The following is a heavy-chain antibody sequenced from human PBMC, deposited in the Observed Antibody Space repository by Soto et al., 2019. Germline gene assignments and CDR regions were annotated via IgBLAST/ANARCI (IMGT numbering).Heavy chain of an antibody. CDR3: ARVDPYYYDSSGHYYYYGMDV. D-gene: IGHD3-22*01. V-gene: IGHV6-1*01. CDR1: GDSVSSTSAA. CDR2: TYYRSKWYN. Sequence: QSQTLSLTCAISGDSVSSTSAAWNWIRQSPSRGLEWLGRTYYRSKWYNDYAVSVKSRITINPDTSKNQFSLQLNSVTPEDTAVYYCARVDPYYYDSSGHYYYYGMDVWGQGTTVTVSS. J-gene: IGHJ6*02.